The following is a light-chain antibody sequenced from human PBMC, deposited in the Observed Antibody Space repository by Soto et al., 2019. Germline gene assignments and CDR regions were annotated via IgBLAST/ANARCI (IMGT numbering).Light chain of an antibody. J-gene: IGKJ4*01. V-gene: IGKV1-9*01. CDR2: ADS. Sequence: DIQLTQSPSFLSASVGDRVTITCRASQGIAASLAWYQQKPGNPPRLLIYADSTLQSGVPSRFSGSGSGTRGTLTISSLEPEDFATYYCQQISTYPRTFGGGTKVEMK. CDR1: QGIAAS. CDR3: QQISTYPRT.